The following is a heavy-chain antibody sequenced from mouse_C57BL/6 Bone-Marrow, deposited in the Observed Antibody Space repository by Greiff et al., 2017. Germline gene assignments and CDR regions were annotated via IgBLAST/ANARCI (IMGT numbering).Heavy chain of an antibody. Sequence: EVQLQQSGPELVKPGASVKIPCKASGYTFTDYNMDWVKQSHGKSLEWIGDINPNNGGTNYNQKFKGKATLTVDKSSSTAYMELRSLTSEDTAVYYCARSQDYDGYYYAMDYWGQGTSVTVSS. CDR3: ARSQDYDGYYYAMDY. D-gene: IGHD2-4*01. V-gene: IGHV1-18*01. CDR1: GYTFTDYN. CDR2: INPNNGGT. J-gene: IGHJ4*01.